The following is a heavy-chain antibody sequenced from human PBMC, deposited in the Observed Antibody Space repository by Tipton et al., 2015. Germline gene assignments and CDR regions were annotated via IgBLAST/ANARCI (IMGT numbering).Heavy chain of an antibody. Sequence: TLSLTCTISGDSISSDYWWSWVRQPPGKGLEWIGEIFHTGNANYNPSLMSRLTISVDTSKNQFSLKLSSVTAADTAIYYCARHNVVLVVVITTAYFDPWGQGTLVTVSS. D-gene: IGHD3-22*01. CDR2: IFHTGNA. CDR1: GDSISSDYW. V-gene: IGHV4-4*02. CDR3: ARHNVVLVVVITTAYFDP. J-gene: IGHJ5*02.